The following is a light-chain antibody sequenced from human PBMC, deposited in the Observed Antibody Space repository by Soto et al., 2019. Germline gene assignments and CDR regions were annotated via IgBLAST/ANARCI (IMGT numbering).Light chain of an antibody. CDR2: GAS. Sequence: EIVLTQSPGTLSLSPGERATLSCRASQSVSSNYLAWYQQKPGQAPRLLIYGASSRATGIPDRFSGSGSGTAFTLTISRLEPEDFAVNYCQQYGGSPRVTFGGGTKVEIK. J-gene: IGKJ4*01. CDR3: QQYGGSPRVT. V-gene: IGKV3-20*01. CDR1: QSVSSNY.